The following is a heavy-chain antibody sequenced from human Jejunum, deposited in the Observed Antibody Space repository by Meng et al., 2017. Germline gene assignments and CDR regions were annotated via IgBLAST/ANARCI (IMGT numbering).Heavy chain of an antibody. D-gene: IGHD1-26*01. Sequence: QVPLQASAQGLVLPSDTLSPSCTVAGDSFSSDNYYWSWIRQPPGKGLEWIGYVYYSGHTDCNPSLKSRLSISIDTSKNHFSLKLSSVTAADTAVYYCARTPLYSGSYYFDPWGQGALVTVSS. CDR2: VYYSGHT. V-gene: IGHV4-61*03. CDR3: ARTPLYSGSYYFDP. J-gene: IGHJ4*02. CDR1: GDSFSSDNYY.